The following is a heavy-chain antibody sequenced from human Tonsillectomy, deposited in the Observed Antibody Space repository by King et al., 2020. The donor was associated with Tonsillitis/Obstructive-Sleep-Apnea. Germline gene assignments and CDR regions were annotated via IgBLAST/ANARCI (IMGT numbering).Heavy chain of an antibody. CDR3: VKDTYCSSASCYWDAFDI. J-gene: IGHJ3*02. CDR2: ISSNGGTT. Sequence: VQLVESGGGLVQPGGSLRLSCSASGFTFSTYAMHWVRQAPGKGLQYVSSISSNGGTTYYADSVKGRFTISRDNSNNTVYLQMSSPRAEDTAVYYCVKDTYCSSASCYWDAFDIWGQGTMVTVSS. V-gene: IGHV3-64D*06. D-gene: IGHD2-2*01. CDR1: GFTFSTYA.